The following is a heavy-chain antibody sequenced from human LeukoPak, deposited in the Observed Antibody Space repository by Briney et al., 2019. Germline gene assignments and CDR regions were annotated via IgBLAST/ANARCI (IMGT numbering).Heavy chain of an antibody. Sequence: KPGGSLRLSCAASGFTFSDYYMSWIRQAPGKGLEWVSYISGTSSTIYYADSVKGRFTISRDNAKNSLYLQMNSLRAEDTAVYYCARDGYSSGIDAFDIWGQGTMVTVSS. V-gene: IGHV3-11*04. CDR2: ISGTSSTI. CDR3: ARDGYSSGIDAFDI. D-gene: IGHD6-19*01. CDR1: GFTFSDYY. J-gene: IGHJ3*02.